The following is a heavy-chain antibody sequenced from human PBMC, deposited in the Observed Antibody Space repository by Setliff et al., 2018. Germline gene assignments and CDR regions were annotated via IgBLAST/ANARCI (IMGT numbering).Heavy chain of an antibody. D-gene: IGHD3-3*01. CDR1: GYTFTSYA. V-gene: IGHV7-4-1*02. CDR2: INTNTGNP. CDR3: ARAWYYNFWSGSQIEY. J-gene: IGHJ4*02. Sequence: ASVKVSCKASGYTFTSYAMNWVRQAPGQGLEWMGWINTNTGNPMYAQGFTGRFVFSMDTSVSTAYLQISSLKAEDTAVYYCARAWYYNFWSGSQIEYWGQGTLVTVSS.